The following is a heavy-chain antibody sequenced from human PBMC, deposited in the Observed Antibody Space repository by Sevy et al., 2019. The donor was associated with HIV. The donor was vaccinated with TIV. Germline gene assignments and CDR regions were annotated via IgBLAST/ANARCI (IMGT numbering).Heavy chain of an antibody. Sequence: GGSLRLSCAASGFTFSSYGMHWVRQAPGKGLEWVALIWYDGCSKYYADSVKGRFTLSRDNSKNTLYLQMNSLRAEDTAVYYCARGANYYDSSGSQPNFDYWGQGTLVTVSS. CDR1: GFTFSSYG. CDR3: ARGANYYDSSGSQPNFDY. V-gene: IGHV3-33*01. CDR2: IWYDGCSK. J-gene: IGHJ4*02. D-gene: IGHD3-22*01.